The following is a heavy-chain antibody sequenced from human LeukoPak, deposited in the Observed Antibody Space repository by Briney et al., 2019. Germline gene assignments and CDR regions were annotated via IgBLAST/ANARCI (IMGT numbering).Heavy chain of an antibody. CDR2: ISSSSSYI. D-gene: IGHD5-18*01. Sequence: PGGSLRLSCAASGFTFDDYGMSWVRQAPGKGLEWVSSISSSSSYIYYADSVKGRFTISRDNAKNSLYLQMNSLRAEDTAVYYCARYKYSWDLDYWGQGTLVTVSS. V-gene: IGHV3-21*01. CDR1: GFTFDDYG. CDR3: ARYKYSWDLDY. J-gene: IGHJ4*02.